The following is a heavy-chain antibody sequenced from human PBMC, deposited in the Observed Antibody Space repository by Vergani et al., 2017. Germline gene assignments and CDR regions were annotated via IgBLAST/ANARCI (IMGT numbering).Heavy chain of an antibody. CDR1: GASVNSYY. CDR2: VSFRCDT. D-gene: IGHD2-15*01. J-gene: IGHJ4*02. V-gene: IGHV4-59*02. Sequence: QVKLQESGPGLVKPSETLSLTCTVSGASVNSYYWRWIRQPPGEGLEWMGYVSFRCDTLYDPSVKGRITISLNTSSNQFSLYLTSVSAADTAVYYCARCPVPVSGESIVPPYFDYWGQGTLVTVSS. CDR3: ARCPVPVSGESIVPPYFDY.